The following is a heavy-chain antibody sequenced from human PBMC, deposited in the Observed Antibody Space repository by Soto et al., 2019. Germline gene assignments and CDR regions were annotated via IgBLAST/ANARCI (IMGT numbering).Heavy chain of an antibody. J-gene: IGHJ4*02. D-gene: IGHD3-9*01. Sequence: ASVKVSCKVSGYSLTELSMHWVRQAPGKGLEWMGGFDPEDGETIYAQKFQGRVTMTEDSSTDTAYMELSSLRSEDTAVYYCATTDISPFDYWGQGTLDTVSS. CDR3: ATTDISPFDY. V-gene: IGHV1-24*01. CDR1: GYSLTELS. CDR2: FDPEDGET.